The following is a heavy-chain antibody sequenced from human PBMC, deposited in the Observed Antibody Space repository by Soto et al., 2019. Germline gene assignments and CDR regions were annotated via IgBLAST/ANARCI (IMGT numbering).Heavy chain of an antibody. CDR1: GGSFSGYY. D-gene: IGHD4-17*01. J-gene: IGHJ4*02. Sequence: PSETLSLTCAVYGGSFSGYYWSWIRQPPGKGLEWIGEINHSGSTNYNPSLKSRVTISVDTPKNQFSLKLSSVTAADTAVYYCARGRGYGDLGESFYFEEWGEGTLVSVSS. CDR3: ARGRGYGDLGESFYFEE. V-gene: IGHV4-34*01. CDR2: INHSGST.